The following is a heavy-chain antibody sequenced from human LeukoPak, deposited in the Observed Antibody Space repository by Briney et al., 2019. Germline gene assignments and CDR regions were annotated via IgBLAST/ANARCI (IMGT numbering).Heavy chain of an antibody. CDR2: INQGGSEK. CDR1: GFTFSTSW. Sequence: GGSLRLSCAASGFTFSTSWMSWVRQAPGRGLEWLANINQGGSEKYYVDSVRGRFTISRDNAENSLFLQMNSLRAEDTAVYYCARLTNSGYYWLFDYWGQGTLATVSS. J-gene: IGHJ4*02. CDR3: ARLTNSGYYWLFDY. D-gene: IGHD3-22*01. V-gene: IGHV3-7*04.